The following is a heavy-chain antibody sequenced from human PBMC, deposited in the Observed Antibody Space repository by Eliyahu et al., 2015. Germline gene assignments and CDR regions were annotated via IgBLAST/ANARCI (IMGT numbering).Heavy chain of an antibody. J-gene: IGHJ3*02. V-gene: IGHV4-31*03. CDR2: IYYSGST. CDR3: ARDLGYYDSSGYKGAFDI. CDR1: GGSISXGGYS. Sequence: QVQLQESGPGLVKPSQTLSLTCTVXGGSISXGGYSWSWIRQHPGKGLEWIGYIYYSGSTYYNPSLKSRVTISVDTSKNQFSLKLSSVTAADTAVYYCARDLGYYDSSGYKGAFDIWGQGTMVTVSS. D-gene: IGHD3-22*01.